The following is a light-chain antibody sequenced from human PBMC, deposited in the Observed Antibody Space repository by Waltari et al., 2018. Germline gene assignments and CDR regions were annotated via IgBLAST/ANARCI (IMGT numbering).Light chain of an antibody. CDR3: SSQTLDGVVL. V-gene: IGLV2-14*03. J-gene: IGLJ2*01. CDR1: HSAVAASDS. CDR2: DVT. Sequence: QSALTQPASVSGSPGQSIPLSCSGIHSAVAASDSVSWYQHHPGEAPQVIIYDVTNRPSGVSDRFSASKSANRAFLTISGLQPDDEGDYYCSSQTLDGVVLFGGGTKLTVL.